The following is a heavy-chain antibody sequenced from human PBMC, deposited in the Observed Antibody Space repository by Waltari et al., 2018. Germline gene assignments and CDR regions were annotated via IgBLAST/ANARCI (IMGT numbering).Heavy chain of an antibody. Sequence: QVHLVQSGAEVKKPGSSVKVSCKASGGTFGRYAITWVRQAPGQGLGWMGGLIPIFGGPNYAQGFQGRVTITADESTSTVYMELSSLKSEDTALYFCARRQLGGPLDPWGQGTLVTVSS. CDR3: ARRQLGGPLDP. CDR2: LIPIFGGP. CDR1: GGTFGRYA. D-gene: IGHD1-1*01. V-gene: IGHV1-69*12. J-gene: IGHJ5*02.